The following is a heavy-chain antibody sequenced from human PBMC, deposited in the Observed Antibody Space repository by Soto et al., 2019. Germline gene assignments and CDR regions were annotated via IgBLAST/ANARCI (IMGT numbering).Heavy chain of an antibody. J-gene: IGHJ6*02. CDR2: IYPGDSDT. V-gene: IGHV5-51*01. Sequence: PGESLKISCKGSGYSFTSYWIGLVLHMPGKGLEWMGIIYPGDSDTRYSPSFQGQVTISADKSISTAYLQWSSLKASDTAMYYCARSQYYYDSSGYYGPGGDYYYGMDVWGQGTTVTVSS. CDR3: ARSQYYYDSSGYYGPGGDYYYGMDV. D-gene: IGHD3-22*01. CDR1: GYSFTSYW.